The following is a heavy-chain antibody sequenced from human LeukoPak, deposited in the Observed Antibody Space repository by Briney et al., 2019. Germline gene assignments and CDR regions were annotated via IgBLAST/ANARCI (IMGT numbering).Heavy chain of an antibody. Sequence: ASVKVSCKASGYTFTNYGISWVRQAPGQGLDWMGWISAYNGNKVYAQELQGRVTMTTDTSTSTAYMELRSLRSDDTAVYYCARDLDCSGGSCQSVWANYYGMDVWGQGTTVTVSS. CDR3: ARDLDCSGGSCQSVWANYYGMDV. V-gene: IGHV1-18*01. CDR2: ISAYNGNK. CDR1: GYTFTNYG. D-gene: IGHD2-15*01. J-gene: IGHJ6*02.